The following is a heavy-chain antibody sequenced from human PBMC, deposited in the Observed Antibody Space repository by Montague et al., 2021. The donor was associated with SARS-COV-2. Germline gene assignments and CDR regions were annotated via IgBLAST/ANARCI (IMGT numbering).Heavy chain of an antibody. CDR3: ARSPGGSSCYSDSCFDY. V-gene: IGHV2-70*01. J-gene: IGHJ4*02. CDR1: GFSLSTSGMC. Sequence: PALVKPTQTLTLTCTFSGFSLSTSGMCVSWIRQPPGKALEWLALIDWDDDKYYSTSLKTRLTISKDTSKNQVVLTMTNMDPVDTATYYCARSPGGSSCYSDSCFDYWGQGTLVTVSS. CDR2: IDWDDDK. D-gene: IGHD3-22*01.